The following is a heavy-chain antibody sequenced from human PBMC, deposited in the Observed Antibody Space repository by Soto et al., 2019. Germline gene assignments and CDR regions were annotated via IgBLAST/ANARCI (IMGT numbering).Heavy chain of an antibody. CDR1: GFTFSSYW. V-gene: IGHV3-74*01. J-gene: IGHJ3*02. CDR3: ARDGVGRRTIFGVVIGEGAFDI. D-gene: IGHD3-3*01. Sequence: EVQLVESGGGLVQPGGSLRLSCAASGFTFSSYWMHWVRQAPGKGLVWVSRINSDGSSTSYADSVKGRFTISRDNAKNTLYLQMNSLRAEDTAVYYCARDGVGRRTIFGVVIGEGAFDIWGQGTMVTVSS. CDR2: INSDGSST.